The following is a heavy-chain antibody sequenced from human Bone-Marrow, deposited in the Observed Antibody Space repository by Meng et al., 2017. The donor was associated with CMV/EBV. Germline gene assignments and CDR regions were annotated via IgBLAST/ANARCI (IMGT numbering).Heavy chain of an antibody. J-gene: IGHJ3*02. CDR3: ARLSRMIAARPCPAFDI. CDR1: GLTFSSYA. Sequence: SVKVSCKASGLTFSSYAISWVRKAPGQGLEWMGGIIPIFVTAHYAQNFQGRVTITTDESTSTAYMELSSLRSEDTAVYYCARLSRMIAARPCPAFDIWGQGTMVTVSS. D-gene: IGHD6-6*01. CDR2: IIPIFVTA. V-gene: IGHV1-69*05.